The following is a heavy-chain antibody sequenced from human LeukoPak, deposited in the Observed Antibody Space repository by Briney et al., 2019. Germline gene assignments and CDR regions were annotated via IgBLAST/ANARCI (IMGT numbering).Heavy chain of an antibody. Sequence: PGGSLRLSCAASGFTFSSYSMNWVRQAPGKGLEWVSSISSSSSYIYYADSVKGRFTISRDNAKNSLYLQMNSLRAEDTAVYYCARDFRHLGSGSYGLGHDAFDIWGQGTMATVSS. J-gene: IGHJ3*02. CDR3: ARDFRHLGSGSYGLGHDAFDI. D-gene: IGHD1-26*01. CDR2: ISSSSSYI. V-gene: IGHV3-21*01. CDR1: GFTFSSYS.